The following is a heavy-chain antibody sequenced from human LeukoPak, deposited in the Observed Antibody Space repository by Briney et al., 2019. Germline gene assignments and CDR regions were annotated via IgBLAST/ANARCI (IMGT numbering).Heavy chain of an antibody. V-gene: IGHV1-2*04. J-gene: IGHJ3*02. CDR1: GYTITDYY. D-gene: IGHD3-22*01. CDR3: ARGPSNYYYYDSSGDDAFDI. CDR2: IIPNTGGT. Sequence: ASVKVSCKASGYTITDYYLHWVRQAPGQGLEWTGWIIPNTGGTNYAQKFQDWVTMSSDTSISTAYMELSSLRSDDTAVYYCARGPSNYYYYDSSGDDAFDIWGQGTMVTVSS.